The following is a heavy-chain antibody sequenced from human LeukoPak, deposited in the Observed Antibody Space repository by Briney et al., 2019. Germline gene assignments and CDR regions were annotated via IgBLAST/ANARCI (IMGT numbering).Heavy chain of an antibody. CDR2: ISGSGGRT. CDR3: AKDYHCSSTSCYHTFDY. J-gene: IGHJ4*02. CDR1: GFTFSNYG. Sequence: GGSLRLSCAASGFTFSNYGMSWVRQAPGKGLEWVSTISGSGGRTYYADSVKGRFTISRDNSKNTLYLQMNSLRAEDTAVYYCAKDYHCSSTSCYHTFDYWGQGTLVTVSS. V-gene: IGHV3-23*01. D-gene: IGHD2-2*01.